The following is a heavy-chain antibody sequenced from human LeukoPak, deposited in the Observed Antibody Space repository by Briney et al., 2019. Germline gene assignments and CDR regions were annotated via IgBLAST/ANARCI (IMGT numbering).Heavy chain of an antibody. CDR3: ARAARDALIDY. CDR1: GYSISSGYY. J-gene: IGHJ4*02. Sequence: SETLSLTCTVSGYSISSGYYWGWIRQPPGKGLEWIGSIYHSGSTYYNPSLKSRVTISVDTSKNQFSLKLSSVTAADTAVYYCARAARDALIDYWGQGTLVTVSS. CDR2: IYHSGST. V-gene: IGHV4-38-2*02.